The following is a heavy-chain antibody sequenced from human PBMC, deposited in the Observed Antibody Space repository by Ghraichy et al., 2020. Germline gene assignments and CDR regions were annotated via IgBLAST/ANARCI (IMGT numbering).Heavy chain of an antibody. V-gene: IGHV4-30-2*01. CDR2: IYDNGRT. J-gene: IGHJ6*02. CDR1: GASISSRGHS. D-gene: IGHD4-23*01. Sequence: LSLTCSVSGASISSRGHSWSWIRQPPGKGLEWIGYIYDNGRTYYNPSLKSRVTISQDRAKNHFSRELNSVTAADTAGYYCASSSMVTGSIYSYTMDEWGQGTTVTVSS. CDR3: ASSSMVTGSIYSYTMDE.